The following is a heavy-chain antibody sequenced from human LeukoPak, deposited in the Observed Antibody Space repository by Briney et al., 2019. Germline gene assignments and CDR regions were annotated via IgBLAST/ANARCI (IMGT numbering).Heavy chain of an antibody. CDR2: INPNSGGT. D-gene: IGHD6-19*01. CDR1: GYIFTGYY. J-gene: IGHJ2*01. V-gene: IGHV1-2*02. Sequence: ASVKVSCKASGYIFTGYYMHWVRQAPGQGLEWMGWINPNSGGTNYAQKFQGRVTMTRDTSISTAYMELSRLRSDDTAVYYCARDSGWYTDPWYFDLWGRGTLVTVSS. CDR3: ARDSGWYTDPWYFDL.